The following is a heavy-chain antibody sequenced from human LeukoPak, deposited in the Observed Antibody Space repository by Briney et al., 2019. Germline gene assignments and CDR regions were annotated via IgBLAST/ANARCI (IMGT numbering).Heavy chain of an antibody. J-gene: IGHJ4*02. Sequence: PSETLPLTCTVSGGSISSYYWSWIRQPAGKGLEWIGRIYTSGSTNYHPSLKSRVTMSVATSKNQFPLKLSPVTAADTAVYYCASQGYGSGYVHFDYWGQGTLVTVSS. CDR1: GGSISSYY. D-gene: IGHD6-19*01. V-gene: IGHV4-4*07. CDR2: IYTSGST. CDR3: ASQGYGSGYVHFDY.